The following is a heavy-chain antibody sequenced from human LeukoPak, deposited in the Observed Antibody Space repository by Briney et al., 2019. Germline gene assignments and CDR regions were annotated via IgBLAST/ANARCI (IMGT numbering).Heavy chain of an antibody. CDR3: ARYCTNGVCSDY. Sequence: HPGGSLRLSCAASGFTVSSNYMSWVRQAPGKGLEWVSGISGTGVTTYYADSVKGRFTISRDNSKDTVYMQMNSLRAEDTAVYYCARYCTNGVCSDYWGQGTLVTVSS. J-gene: IGHJ4*02. CDR1: GFTVSSNY. D-gene: IGHD2-8*01. V-gene: IGHV3-23*01. CDR2: ISGTGVTT.